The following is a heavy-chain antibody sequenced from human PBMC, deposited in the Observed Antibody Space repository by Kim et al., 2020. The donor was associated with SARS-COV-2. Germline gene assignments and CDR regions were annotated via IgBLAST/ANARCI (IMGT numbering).Heavy chain of an antibody. CDR2: INPSGGST. Sequence: ASVKVSCKASGYTFTSYYMHWVRQAPGQGLEWMGIINPSGGSTSYAQKFQGRVTMTRDTSTSTVYMELSSLRSEDTAVYYCARGGVVPAAIQGYYFDYWGQGTLVTVSS. CDR3: ARGGVVPAAIQGYYFDY. D-gene: IGHD2-2*01. J-gene: IGHJ4*02. CDR1: GYTFTSYY. V-gene: IGHV1-46*01.